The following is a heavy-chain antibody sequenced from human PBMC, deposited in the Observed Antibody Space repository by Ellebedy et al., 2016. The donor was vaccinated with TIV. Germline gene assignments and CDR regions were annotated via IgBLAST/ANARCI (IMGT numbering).Heavy chain of an antibody. CDR3: ARQWFGG. CDR1: GGSISSYY. D-gene: IGHD3-10*01. V-gene: IGHV4-59*08. J-gene: IGHJ4*02. Sequence: GSLRLSCTVSGGSISSYYWSWIRQPPGKGLEWIGYIYYSGSTNYNPSLKSRVTISVDTSKNQFSLKLSSVTAADTAVYYCARQWFGGWGQGTLVTVSS. CDR2: IYYSGST.